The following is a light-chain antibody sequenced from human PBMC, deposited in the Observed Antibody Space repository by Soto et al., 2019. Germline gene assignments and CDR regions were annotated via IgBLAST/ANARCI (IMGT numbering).Light chain of an antibody. CDR1: SSDVGGYNY. Sequence: QSALTQPRSVSGSPGQSVTISCTGTSSDVGGYNYVSWYQHHPGKAPKLMIYDVSKRPSGVPDRFSGSKSGNTASLTISGLQAEDEDDYYCCSCAGSYAWVFGGGTKLTVL. CDR2: DVS. J-gene: IGLJ3*02. CDR3: CSCAGSYAWV. V-gene: IGLV2-11*01.